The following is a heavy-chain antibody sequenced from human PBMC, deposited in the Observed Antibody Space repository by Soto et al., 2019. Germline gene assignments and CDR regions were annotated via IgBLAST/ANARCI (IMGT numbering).Heavy chain of an antibody. CDR3: ARWIQLWSPIGRHYRYGDV. Sequence: SETLSLTCTVSGGSISSGDYYWSWIRQPPGKGLEWIGYIFYSGSTYYNPSLKSRVTISVDTSKNQFSLKLTSVTAADTAVYYRARWIQLWSPIGRHYRYGDVWGQGTTVTVS. CDR2: IFYSGST. CDR1: GGSISSGDYY. V-gene: IGHV4-30-4*01. D-gene: IGHD5-18*01. J-gene: IGHJ6*02.